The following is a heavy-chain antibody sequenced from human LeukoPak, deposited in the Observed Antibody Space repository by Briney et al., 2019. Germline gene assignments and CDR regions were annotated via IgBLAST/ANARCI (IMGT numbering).Heavy chain of an antibody. CDR3: AREDRGTTATSNLDY. CDR1: GGSISTSSYY. CDR2: VYYNGAT. J-gene: IGHJ4*02. Sequence: SETLSLTCTVSGGSISTSSYYWGWIRQPPGKGLEWIGTVYYNGATQYDPSLKSRVTISVDTSKNHFSLKLTSVTAADTAVYYCAREDRGTTATSNLDYWGLGTLVTVSS. V-gene: IGHV4-39*02. D-gene: IGHD4-11*01.